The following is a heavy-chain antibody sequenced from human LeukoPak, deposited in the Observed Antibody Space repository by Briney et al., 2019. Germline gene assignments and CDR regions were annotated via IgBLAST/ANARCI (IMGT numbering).Heavy chain of an antibody. V-gene: IGHV4-34*01. CDR2: INHSGST. D-gene: IGHD6-6*01. CDR1: GGSFSGNY. J-gene: IGHJ4*02. Sequence: SETFSLTCAVNGGSFSGNYWSWFRRPPGKGLDWIGEINHSGSTNYNPSLKSRVTISVDTSKNQFSLKLSSVTAADTAVYYCARGSLHTAAIAAPHFDYWGQGTLVTVSS. CDR3: ARGSLHTAAIAAPHFDY.